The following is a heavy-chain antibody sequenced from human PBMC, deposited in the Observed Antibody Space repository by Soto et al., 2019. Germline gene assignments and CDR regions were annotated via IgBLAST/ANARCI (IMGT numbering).Heavy chain of an antibody. Sequence: GGSLRLSCAASGFTFSSYGMHWVRQAPGKGLEWVAVISYDGSNKYYADSVKGRFTISRDNSKNTLYLQMNSLRAEDTAVYYCAKDSGRSSSWSWYYYYYGMDVWGQGTTVTVSS. V-gene: IGHV3-30*18. J-gene: IGHJ6*02. CDR1: GFTFSSYG. CDR3: AKDSGRSSSWSWYYYYYGMDV. D-gene: IGHD6-13*01. CDR2: ISYDGSNK.